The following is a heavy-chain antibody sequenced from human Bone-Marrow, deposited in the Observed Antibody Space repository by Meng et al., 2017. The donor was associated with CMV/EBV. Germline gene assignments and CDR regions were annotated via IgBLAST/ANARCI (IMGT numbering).Heavy chain of an antibody. CDR1: GGSISSYY. J-gene: IGHJ6*02. V-gene: IGHV4-59*13. CDR3: ARSVVVVAAAPYYYYGMDV. CDR2: IYYSGST. D-gene: IGHD2-15*01. Sequence: SETLSLTCSFSGGSISSYYWSWTRQPPGKGLEWIGYIYYSGSTNYNPSLKSRVTISVDTSKNQFSLKLSSVTAADTAVYYCARSVVVVAAAPYYYYGMDVWGQGTTVTVSS.